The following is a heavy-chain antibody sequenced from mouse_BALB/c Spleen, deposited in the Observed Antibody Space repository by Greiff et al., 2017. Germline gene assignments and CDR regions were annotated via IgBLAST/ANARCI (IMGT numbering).Heavy chain of an antibody. J-gene: IGHJ2*01. CDR2: ISSGSSTI. V-gene: IGHV5-17*02. D-gene: IGHD1-1*01. CDR3: ARSDYYGSSYYFDY. Sequence: EVMLVESGGGLVQPGGSRKLSCAASGFTFSSFGMHWVRPAPEKGLEWVAYISSGSSTIYYADTVKGRFTISRDNPKNTLFLQMTSLRSEDTAMYYCARSDYYGSSYYFDYWGQGTTLTVSS. CDR1: GFTFSSFG.